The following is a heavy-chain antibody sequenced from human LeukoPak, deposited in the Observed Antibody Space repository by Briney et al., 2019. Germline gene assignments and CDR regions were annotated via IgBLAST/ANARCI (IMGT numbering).Heavy chain of an antibody. J-gene: IGHJ4*02. CDR1: GFTFSSYA. D-gene: IGHD3-10*01. CDR3: AKDDGSGTTDY. V-gene: IGHV3-23*01. CDR2: ISGSGGST. Sequence: GGSLRLSCAASGFTFSSYAMNWVRQAPGKGLEWVSAISGSGGSTYYADSVKGRFTISRDNCKNTLYLQMKSLRADDTAVYYCAKDDGSGTTDYWGQGTLVTVSS.